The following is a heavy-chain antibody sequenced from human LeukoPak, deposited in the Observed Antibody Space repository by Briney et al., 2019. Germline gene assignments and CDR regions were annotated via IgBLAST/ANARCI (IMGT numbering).Heavy chain of an antibody. J-gene: IGHJ4*02. Sequence: AGSLRLSSAASGFTFSSYAMSWVRQAPGKGLEWVSAISGSGGSTYYADSVKGRFTITRDNSKNTLYLQMNSLRVEDTAVYYCAKSYGTYYGSGTLYFEYWGQGTLVTVSS. CDR2: ISGSGGST. D-gene: IGHD3-10*01. V-gene: IGHV3-23*01. CDR1: GFTFSSYA. CDR3: AKSYGTYYGSGTLYFEY.